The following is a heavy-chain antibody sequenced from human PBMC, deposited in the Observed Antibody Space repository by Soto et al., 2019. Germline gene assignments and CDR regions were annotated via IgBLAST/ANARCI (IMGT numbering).Heavy chain of an antibody. V-gene: IGHV3-23*01. CDR1: GFTFSSYA. CDR2: ISGSGGST. D-gene: IGHD2-15*01. J-gene: IGHJ6*03. CDR3: AKDHLYCSGGSCEEEDYYYMDV. Sequence: GGSLRLSCAASGFTFSSYAMSWVRQAPGKGLEWVSAISGSGGSTYYADSVKGRFTISRDNSKNTLYLQMNSLRAEDTAVYYCAKDHLYCSGGSCEEEDYYYMDVWGKGTTVTVSS.